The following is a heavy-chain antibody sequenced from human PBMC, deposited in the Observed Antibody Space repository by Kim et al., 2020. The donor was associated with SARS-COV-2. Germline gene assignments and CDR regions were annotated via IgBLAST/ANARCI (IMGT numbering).Heavy chain of an antibody. CDR1: GGSFSGYY. J-gene: IGHJ5*02. CDR2: INHSGST. Sequence: SETLSITCAVYGGSFSGYYWSWIRQPPGKGLEWIGGINHSGSTNYNPSLKSRVTISVDTSKNQFSLKLSSVTAADTAVYYCARGPGYSSSWYGARNWFDP. CDR3: ARGPGYSSSWYGARNWFDP. V-gene: IGHV4-34*01. D-gene: IGHD6-13*01.